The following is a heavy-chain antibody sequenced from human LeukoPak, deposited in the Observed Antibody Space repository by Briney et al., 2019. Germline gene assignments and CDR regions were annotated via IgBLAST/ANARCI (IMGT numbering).Heavy chain of an antibody. CDR3: AKDRQTTVNYYYYGMDV. J-gene: IGHJ6*02. CDR2: ISYDGSNK. V-gene: IGHV3-30*18. CDR1: GFTFSSYG. D-gene: IGHD4-17*01. Sequence: QPGGSLRLSCAASGFTFSSYGMHWVRQAPGKGLEWVAVISYDGSNKYYADSVKGRFTISRDNSKNTLYLQMNSLRAEDTAVYYCAKDRQTTVNYYYYGMDVWGQGTTVTVSS.